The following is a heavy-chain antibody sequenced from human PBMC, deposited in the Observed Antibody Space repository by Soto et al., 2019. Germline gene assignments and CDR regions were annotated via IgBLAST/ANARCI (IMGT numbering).Heavy chain of an antibody. D-gene: IGHD6-19*01. V-gene: IGHV4-31*03. J-gene: IGHJ4*02. CDR2: IVNSGTA. CDR3: ARGDAGGWFLDS. Sequence: QVQLQESGPGLVKPSQTLSLTCTVSGGSIASSGNFWTWIRHHPGKCLEWLGYIVNSGTAYYTPSLKSRLSISIDTSKNHFSLSLTSLTAADTAVYFCARGDAGGWFLDSWGQGAQVIVSS. CDR1: GGSIASSGNF.